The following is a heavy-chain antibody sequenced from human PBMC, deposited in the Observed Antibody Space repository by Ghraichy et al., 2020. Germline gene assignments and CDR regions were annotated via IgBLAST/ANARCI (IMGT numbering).Heavy chain of an antibody. CDR1: GYTFGDYA. Sequence: GGSLRLSCTASGYTFGDYAMSWFRQAPGKGLEWVGFIRSKAYGGTTEYAAAVKGRFTISRDDSKSIAYLQMNSLKTEDTAVYYCTSSGRNYYYGMDVWGQATTVTVSS. CDR2: IRSKAYGGTT. CDR3: TSSGRNYYYGMDV. D-gene: IGHD6-19*01. V-gene: IGHV3-49*03. J-gene: IGHJ6*02.